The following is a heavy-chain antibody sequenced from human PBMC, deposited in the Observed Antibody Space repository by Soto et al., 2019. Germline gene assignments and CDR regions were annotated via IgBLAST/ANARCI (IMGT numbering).Heavy chain of an antibody. D-gene: IGHD5-12*01. CDR1: GGSISSYY. CDR2: IYTSGST. V-gene: IGHV4-4*07. J-gene: IGHJ6*02. Sequence: PSETLSLTCTVSGGSISSYYWSWIRQPAGKGLEWIGRIYTSGSTNYNPSLKSRVTMSVDTSKNQFSLKLSSVTAADTAVYYCARDIVATNFWDFYYYYGMDVWGQGTTVTVSS. CDR3: ARDIVATNFWDFYYYYGMDV.